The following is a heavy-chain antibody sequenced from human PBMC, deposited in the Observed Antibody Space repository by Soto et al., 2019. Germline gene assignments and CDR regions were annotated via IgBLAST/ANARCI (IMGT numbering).Heavy chain of an antibody. CDR3: ARDLFVVAANSNYYGMDV. CDR1: GGTFSSYA. Sequence: SVKVSCKASGGTFSSYAISWVRQAPGQGLEWMGGIIPIFGTANYAQKFQGRVTITADESTSTAYMELSSLRSEDTAVYYCARDLFVVAANSNYYGMDVWGQGTTVTVSS. J-gene: IGHJ6*02. CDR2: IIPIFGTA. D-gene: IGHD2-15*01. V-gene: IGHV1-69*13.